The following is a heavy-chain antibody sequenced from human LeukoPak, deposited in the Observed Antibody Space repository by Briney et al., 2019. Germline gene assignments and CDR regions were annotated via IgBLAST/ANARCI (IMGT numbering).Heavy chain of an antibody. D-gene: IGHD1/OR15-1a*01. V-gene: IGHV3-21*01. CDR3: ARWNTFELAFDI. CDR2: ISSSSSYI. J-gene: IGHJ3*02. CDR1: GGSISSSS. Sequence: ETLSLTCTVSGGSISSSSYYWGWIRQPPGKGLEWVSSISSSSSYIYYADSVKGRFTISRDNAKNSLYLQMNSLRAEDTAVYYCARWNTFELAFDIWGQGTMVTVSS.